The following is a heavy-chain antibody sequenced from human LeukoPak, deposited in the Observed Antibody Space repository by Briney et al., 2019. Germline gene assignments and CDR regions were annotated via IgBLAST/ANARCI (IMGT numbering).Heavy chain of an antibody. D-gene: IGHD5-18*01. Sequence: SETLSLTCAVYGGSFSGYYWSWIRQPPGKGLEWIGEINHSGSTNYNPSLKSRVTISVDTSKNQFSLKLSSVTAADTAVYYCAGSGYSYGYYVFDIWGKGKMVPVSS. CDR3: AGSGYSYGYYVFDI. V-gene: IGHV4-34*01. CDR2: INHSGST. J-gene: IGHJ3*02. CDR1: GGSFSGYY.